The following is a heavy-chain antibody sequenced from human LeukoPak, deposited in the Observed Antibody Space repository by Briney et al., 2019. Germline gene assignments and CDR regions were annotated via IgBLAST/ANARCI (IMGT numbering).Heavy chain of an antibody. Sequence: ASVKVSCKASGYTFTSYGISWVRQAPGQRLEWMGWISAYNGNTNYAQKPQGRVTMTTDTSTSTAYMELRSLRSDDTAVYYCASVGSHYYYYMDVWGKGTTVTVSS. CDR2: ISAYNGNT. J-gene: IGHJ6*03. CDR3: ASVGSHYYYYMDV. D-gene: IGHD1-26*01. V-gene: IGHV1-18*01. CDR1: GYTFTSYG.